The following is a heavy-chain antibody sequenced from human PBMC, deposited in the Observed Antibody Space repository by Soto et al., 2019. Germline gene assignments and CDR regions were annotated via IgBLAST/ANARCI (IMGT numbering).Heavy chain of an antibody. V-gene: IGHV1-69*01. Sequence: QVPLVQSGAEVKKPGSSVKVSCKASGGTFSSYAISWVRQAPGQGLEWMGGIIPISGTANYAQKFQGRVTITADESTGTAYVALSSLRAEVTPGYYCARSQGSSSSLEIYYYYYYGMGVWGPGTTVTVSS. CDR2: IIPISGTA. CDR3: ARSQGSSSSLEIYYYYYYGMGV. J-gene: IGHJ6*02. CDR1: GGTFSSYA. D-gene: IGHD2-2*01.